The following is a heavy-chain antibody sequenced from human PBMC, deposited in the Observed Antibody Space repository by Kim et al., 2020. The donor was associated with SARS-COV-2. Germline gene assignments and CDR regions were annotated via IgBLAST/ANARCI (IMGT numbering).Heavy chain of an antibody. CDR3: ARDRYGSGTYLEY. J-gene: IGHJ4*02. Sequence: YYDPSVKSRVTLSVDTSKNQFSLRLNAVTAADSAVYHCARDRYGSGTYLEYWGQGTLVTVSS. D-gene: IGHD3-10*01. V-gene: IGHV4-28*03.